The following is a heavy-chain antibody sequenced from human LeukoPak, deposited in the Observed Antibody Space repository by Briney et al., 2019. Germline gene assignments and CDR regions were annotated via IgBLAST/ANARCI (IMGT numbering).Heavy chain of an antibody. J-gene: IGHJ2*01. V-gene: IGHV3-49*04. CDR2: IRSKAFGGTT. D-gene: IGHD5-24*01. CDR3: TRMKWLQSGPNWYFDL. CDR1: GLTFGDHA. Sequence: GRSLRLSCTVSGLTFGDHAMSWVPQAPGKGLEWVSFIRSKAFGGTTQYAASVKGRFTISRDDSKSIAYLQMDSLKTEDTAVYYCTRMKWLQSGPNWYFDLWGRGTLVTVSS.